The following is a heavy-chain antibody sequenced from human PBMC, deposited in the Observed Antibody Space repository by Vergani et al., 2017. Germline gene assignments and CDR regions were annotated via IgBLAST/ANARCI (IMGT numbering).Heavy chain of an antibody. CDR1: GFTFSNSA. CDR3: ARSIVGALGWFDP. CDR2: ISGHGDRT. Sequence: EVHLLESGGGQVEAGGSLRLSCVASGFTFSNSAMSWVRQTSGKGLEWVSAISGHGDRTYYADSVKGRFTISRDNSKNTLYLQMNSLRAEDTAVYYCARSIVGALGWFDPWGQGTLVTVSS. D-gene: IGHD1-26*01. J-gene: IGHJ5*02. V-gene: IGHV3-23*01.